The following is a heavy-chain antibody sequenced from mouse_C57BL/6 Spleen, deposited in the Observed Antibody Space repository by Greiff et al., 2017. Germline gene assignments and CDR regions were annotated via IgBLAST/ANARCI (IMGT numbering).Heavy chain of an antibody. CDR2: IDPSDSYT. CDR1: GYTFTSYW. CDR3: ARGLGAGY. D-gene: IGHD2-13*01. V-gene: IGHV1-50*01. Sequence: QVQLKQPGAELVKPGASVKLSCKASGYTFTSYWMQWVKQRPGQGLEWIGEIDPSDSYTNYNQKFKGKATLTVDTSSSTAYMQRSSLTSEDSAVYYCARGLGAGYWGQGTTLTVSS. J-gene: IGHJ2*01.